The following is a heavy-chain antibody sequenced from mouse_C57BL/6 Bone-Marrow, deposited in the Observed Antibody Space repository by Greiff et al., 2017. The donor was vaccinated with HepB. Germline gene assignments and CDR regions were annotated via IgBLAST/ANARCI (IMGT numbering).Heavy chain of an antibody. Sequence: VQLQQSGPELVKPGASVKISCKASGYSFTDYNMNWVKQSNGKSLEWIGVINPNYGTTSYNQKFKGKVTLTVDQSSSTAYMQLNSLTSEDSAVYYCARSGGSSPYWYFDVWGTGTTVTVSS. D-gene: IGHD1-1*01. CDR1: GYSFTDYN. J-gene: IGHJ1*03. V-gene: IGHV1-39*01. CDR2: INPNYGTT. CDR3: ARSGGSSPYWYFDV.